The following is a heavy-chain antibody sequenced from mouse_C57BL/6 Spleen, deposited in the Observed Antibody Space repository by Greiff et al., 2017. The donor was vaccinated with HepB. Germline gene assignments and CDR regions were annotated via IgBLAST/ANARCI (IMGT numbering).Heavy chain of an antibody. CDR2: ISDGGSYT. CDR1: GFTFSSYA. D-gene: IGHD2-4*01. CDR3: ARDDDYRFAY. Sequence: EVQGVESGGGLVKPGGSLKLSCAASGFTFSSYAMSWVRQTPEKRLEWVATISDGGSYTYYPDNVKGRFTISRDNAKNNLYLQMSHLKSEDTAMYYCARDDDYRFAYWGQGTLVTVSA. J-gene: IGHJ3*01. V-gene: IGHV5-4*01.